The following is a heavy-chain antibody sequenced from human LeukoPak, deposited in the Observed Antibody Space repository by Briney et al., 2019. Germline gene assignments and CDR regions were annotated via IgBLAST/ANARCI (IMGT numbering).Heavy chain of an antibody. Sequence: ASVKVSCKAYDYTFATYDITWVRQAPGQGLEWMGWISAYNGNTKYAQKVQGRVTMTMDTSTSTAYMELRSLRSDDTAVYYCARVSSGWYRYYFDYWGQGTLVTVSS. CDR1: DYTFATYD. CDR3: ARVSSGWYRYYFDY. D-gene: IGHD6-19*01. CDR2: ISAYNGNT. V-gene: IGHV1-18*01. J-gene: IGHJ4*02.